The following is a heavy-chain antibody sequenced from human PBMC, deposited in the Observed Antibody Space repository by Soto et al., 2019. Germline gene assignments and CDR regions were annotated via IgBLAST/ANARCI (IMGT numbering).Heavy chain of an antibody. V-gene: IGHV5-51*01. D-gene: IGHD6-19*01. CDR3: ARSRIGAYSSGWYSPSGYYNYGIDV. CDR1: GYSFTTYW. Sequence: PGESLKISCKASGYSFTTYWIGWVRQMPGKGLKRMGIIYPGDSDTKYSPSLQGQVSISADTSISTAYLQWTSLKASDTAMYYCARSRIGAYSSGWYSPSGYYNYGIDVWGQGTKVTVSS. J-gene: IGHJ6*02. CDR2: IYPGDSDT.